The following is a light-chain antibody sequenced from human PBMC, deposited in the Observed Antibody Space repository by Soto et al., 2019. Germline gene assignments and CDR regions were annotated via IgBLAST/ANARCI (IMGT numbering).Light chain of an antibody. CDR3: QQRSNWPLT. CDR2: GAS. Sequence: EIGLTQSPGTLSFSPGERATLSCTASQSVSSNYLAWYQQKPGQAPRLLIYGASSRDTGIPDRFSGSGSGTDFTLTISSLEPEDSAVYYCQQRSNWPLTFGPGTKVDIK. V-gene: IGKV3D-20*02. J-gene: IGKJ3*01. CDR1: QSVSSNY.